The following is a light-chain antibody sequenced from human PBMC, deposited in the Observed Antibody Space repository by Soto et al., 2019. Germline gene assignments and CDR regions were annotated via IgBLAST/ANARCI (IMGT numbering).Light chain of an antibody. J-gene: IGKJ3*01. CDR1: QGIRNF. CDR3: QKYSSVPV. CDR2: AAS. V-gene: IGKV1-27*01. Sequence: DIQMTPSPTSLSASVGDRVTITCQASQGIRNFVAWYHQKPGKAPKLLIYAASTLQSGVPSRFSGSGSGTDFTLTINSLQPEDVATYSCQKYSSVPVFGPGTKVEIK.